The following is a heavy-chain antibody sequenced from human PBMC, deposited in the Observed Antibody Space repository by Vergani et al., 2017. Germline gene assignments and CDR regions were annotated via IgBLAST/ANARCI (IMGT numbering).Heavy chain of an antibody. CDR1: GFTFSSYS. V-gene: IGHV3-48*04. J-gene: IGHJ5*02. CDR2: ISSSSSTI. Sequence: EVQLVESGGGVVQPGGSLRLSCAASGFTFSSYSMNWVRQAPGKGLEWVSYISSSSSTIYYADSVKGRFTISRDNAKNSLYLQMNSLRAEDTAVYYCARKLGSWGQGTLVTVSS. D-gene: IGHD1-26*01. CDR3: ARKLGS.